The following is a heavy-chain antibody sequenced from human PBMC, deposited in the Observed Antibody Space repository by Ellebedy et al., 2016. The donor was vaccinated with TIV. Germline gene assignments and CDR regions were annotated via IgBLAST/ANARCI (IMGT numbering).Heavy chain of an antibody. CDR3: ARDREGISGYYGSGSYYWFDP. J-gene: IGHJ5*02. V-gene: IGHV3-48*04. CDR1: GFTFSSSS. D-gene: IGHD3-10*01. Sequence: GGSLRLXXAASGFTFSSSSMNWVRQAPGKGLEWVSYISSGSGTIYYADSVKGRFTISRDNAKNSMYLQMNSLRAEDTAVHYCARDREGISGYYGSGSYYWFDPWGQGTLVTVSS. CDR2: ISSGSGTI.